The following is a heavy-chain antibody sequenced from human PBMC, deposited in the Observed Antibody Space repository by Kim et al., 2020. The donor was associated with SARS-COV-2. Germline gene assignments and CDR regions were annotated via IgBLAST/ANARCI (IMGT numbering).Heavy chain of an antibody. J-gene: IGHJ3*02. V-gene: IGHV1-46*01. CDR2: T. CDR3: ARGGQWPSFDI. Sequence: TSYAQKFQGRVTMTRDTSTSTVYMELSSLRSEDTAVYYCARGGQWPSFDIWGQGTMVTVSS. D-gene: IGHD6-19*01.